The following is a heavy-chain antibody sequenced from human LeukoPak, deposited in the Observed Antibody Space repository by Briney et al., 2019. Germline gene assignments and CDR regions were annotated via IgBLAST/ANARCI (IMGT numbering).Heavy chain of an antibody. D-gene: IGHD2-2*01. Sequence: PGGSLRLSCTASGFTFGDYAMSWFRQAPGKGLEWVGFIRSKAYGGTTEYAASVRGRFTTSRDDSKSIAYLQMNSLKTEDTAVYYCTRAYTQLGFDPWGQGTLVTVSS. V-gene: IGHV3-49*03. J-gene: IGHJ5*02. CDR3: TRAYTQLGFDP. CDR1: GFTFGDYA. CDR2: IRSKAYGGTT.